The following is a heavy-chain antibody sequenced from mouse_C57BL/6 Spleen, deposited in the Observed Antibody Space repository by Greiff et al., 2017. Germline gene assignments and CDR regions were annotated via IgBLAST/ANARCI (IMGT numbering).Heavy chain of an antibody. CDR3: ARYYDSSPAYAMDY. CDR1: GYTFTNYC. CDR2: ICPGGGCT. Sequence: QVQLQQSGAELVRPGTSVKMSCKASGYTFTNYCIGWAKQRPGHGLEWIGNICPGGGCTYYNEKFKGKATLTADKSSSTAYMQLSSLTSEDSAIYFCARYYDSSPAYAMDYWGQGTSVTVSS. V-gene: IGHV1-63*01. J-gene: IGHJ4*01. D-gene: IGHD1-1*01.